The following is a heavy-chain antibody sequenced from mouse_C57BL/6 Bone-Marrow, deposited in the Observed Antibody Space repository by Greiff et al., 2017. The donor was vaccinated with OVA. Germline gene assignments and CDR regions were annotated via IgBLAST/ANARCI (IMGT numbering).Heavy chain of an antibody. Sequence: EVKLVESGEGLVKPGGSLKLSCAASGFTFSSYAMSWVRQTPEKRLEWVAYISSGGDYIYYADTVKGRFTISRDNARNTLYLQMSSLKSEDTAMYYCTRGDYEYYYAMDYWGQGTSVTVSS. CDR3: TRGDYEYYYAMDY. CDR2: ISSGGDYI. V-gene: IGHV5-9-1*02. CDR1: GFTFSSYA. J-gene: IGHJ4*01. D-gene: IGHD2-4*01.